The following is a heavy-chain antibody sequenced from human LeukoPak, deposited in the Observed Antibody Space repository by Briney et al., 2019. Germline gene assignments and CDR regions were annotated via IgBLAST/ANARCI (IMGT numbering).Heavy chain of an antibody. D-gene: IGHD2-21*01. CDR2: INYSGSS. CDR3: ARLDCISDTCYNY. Sequence: PSETLSLTCIVSGDSISSDYWSWIRQSPGKGLEWIGYINYSGSSEYNPSLKSRITISVDRSKKQVSLKMRSVTAADTAVYYCARLDCISDTCYNYWALGALVTVSS. V-gene: IGHV4-59*08. J-gene: IGHJ4*02. CDR1: GDSISSDY.